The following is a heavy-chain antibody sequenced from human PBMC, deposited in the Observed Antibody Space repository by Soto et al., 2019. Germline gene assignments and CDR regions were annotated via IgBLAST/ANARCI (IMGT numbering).Heavy chain of an antibody. CDR3: ARGRGGYYYYDY. D-gene: IGHD1-26*01. CDR2: IYYNGIT. V-gene: IGHV4-59*01. CDR1: GAFMTNYC. Sequence: SETLSLTCTISGAFMTNYCWNWIRQTPGKAPEWIAYIYYNGITNYNPSLKSRVTISIDTPRNQFSLKLNSVTAADTAMYYCARGRGGYYYYDYWGPGALVTVSS. J-gene: IGHJ4*02.